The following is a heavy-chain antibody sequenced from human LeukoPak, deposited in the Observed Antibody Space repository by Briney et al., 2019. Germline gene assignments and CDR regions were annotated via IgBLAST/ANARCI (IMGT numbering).Heavy chain of an antibody. Sequence: GGSLRLSCAASGFTFSSYWMSWFRQAPGKGLEWVGFIRSKAYGGTTEYAASVKGRFTISRDDSKSIAYLQMNSLKTEDTAVYYCTRVRAGPGRLGFDYWGQGTLVTVSS. D-gene: IGHD6-19*01. V-gene: IGHV3-49*03. CDR3: TRVRAGPGRLGFDY. CDR2: IRSKAYGGTT. CDR1: GFTFSSYW. J-gene: IGHJ4*02.